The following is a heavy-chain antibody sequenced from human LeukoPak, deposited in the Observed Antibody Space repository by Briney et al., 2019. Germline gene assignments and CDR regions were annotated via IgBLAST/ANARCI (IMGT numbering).Heavy chain of an antibody. J-gene: IGHJ6*02. CDR3: ARARPLAAAGNYYYYYGKDV. V-gene: IGHV4-34*01. Sequence: PSETLSLTCAVYGGSFSGYYWSWIRQPPGKGLEWIGEINHSGSTNYNPSLKSRVTISVDTSKNQFSLKLSSVTAADTAVHYCARARPLAAAGNYYYYYGKDVWGQGTTVTVSS. CDR1: GGSFSGYY. CDR2: INHSGST. D-gene: IGHD6-13*01.